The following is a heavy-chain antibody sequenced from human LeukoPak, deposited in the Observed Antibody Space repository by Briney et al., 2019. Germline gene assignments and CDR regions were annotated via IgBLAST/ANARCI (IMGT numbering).Heavy chain of an antibody. CDR1: GFTFSIYA. V-gene: IGHV3-23*01. CDR2: ISGSGGST. CDR3: AKDGGARDFDY. D-gene: IGHD4-23*01. Sequence: GGSLRLSCAASGFTFSIYAMSWVRQAPGKGLEWVSTISGSGGSTFYADSVKGRFTISRDNSKNTLSLQMNSLRAEDTAVYYCAKDGGARDFDYWGRGTLGTVSS. J-gene: IGHJ4*02.